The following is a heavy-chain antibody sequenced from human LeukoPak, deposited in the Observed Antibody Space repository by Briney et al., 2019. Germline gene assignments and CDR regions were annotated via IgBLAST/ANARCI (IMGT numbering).Heavy chain of an antibody. CDR2: ISSDGRTT. D-gene: IGHD3-10*01. CDR1: GFTFSYNW. CDR3: LGYYSGSPN. J-gene: IGHJ4*02. V-gene: IGHV3-74*01. Sequence: HPGGSLRLSCAASGFTFSYNWMRWVRHAPGKGLVWVSRISSDGRTTHYADSVKGRFTISRDSAKNTLFLQMNDLRAEDTAVYYCLGYYSGSPNWGQGTLVTVSS.